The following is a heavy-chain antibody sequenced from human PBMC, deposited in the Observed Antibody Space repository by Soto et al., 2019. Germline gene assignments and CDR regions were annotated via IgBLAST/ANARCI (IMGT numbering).Heavy chain of an antibody. CDR2: ISYDGSNK. V-gene: IGHV3-30-3*01. Sequence: GGSLRLSCAASGFTFSSYAMHWVRQAPGKGLEWVAVISYDGSNKYYADSVKGRFTISRDNSKNTLYLQMNSLRAEDTAVYYCARGGDYFILNGYWDDAFYIRGQGTTVPVS. J-gene: IGHJ3*02. D-gene: IGHD3-9*01. CDR3: ARGGDYFILNGYWDDAFYI. CDR1: GFTFSSYA.